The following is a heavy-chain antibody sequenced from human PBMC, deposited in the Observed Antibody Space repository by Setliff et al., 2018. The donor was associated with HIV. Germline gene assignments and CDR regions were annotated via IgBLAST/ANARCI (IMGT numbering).Heavy chain of an antibody. CDR3: ASRVYYYDSSGYLREEGFDP. CDR2: VHYSGSA. J-gene: IGHJ5*02. CDR1: GGSITRTPYY. V-gene: IGHV4-39*01. Sequence: SETLSLTCTVSGGSITRTPYYWGWIRQPPGKGLEWIGSVHYSGSAYHNPSLNSRATTSIDTSKNQFSLKLSSVTAADAAVYYCASRVYYYDSSGYLREEGFDPWGQGTLVTVSS. D-gene: IGHD3-22*01.